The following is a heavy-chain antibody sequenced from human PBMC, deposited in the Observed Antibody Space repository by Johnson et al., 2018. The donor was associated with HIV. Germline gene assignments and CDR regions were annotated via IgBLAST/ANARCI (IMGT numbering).Heavy chain of an antibody. J-gene: IGHJ3*02. Sequence: EVQLVESGGGVVQPGRSLRLSCAASGFTFSSYAMHWVRQAPGKGLEWVSGISWNSGSIGYADSVKGRFTISRDNAKNSLYLQMNSLRAEDTAVYYCARGGRGSGNPCSAFDIWGQGTMVTVSS. CDR2: ISWNSGSI. D-gene: IGHD2-15*01. V-gene: IGHV3-9*01. CDR1: GFTFSSYA. CDR3: ARGGRGSGNPCSAFDI.